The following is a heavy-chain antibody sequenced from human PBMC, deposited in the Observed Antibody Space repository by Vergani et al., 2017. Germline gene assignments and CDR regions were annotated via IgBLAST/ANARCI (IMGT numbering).Heavy chain of an antibody. CDR3: AXVNRLDCSSTSCYENYYYGMDV. Sequence: QVQLVQSGAEVKKPGASVKVSCKASGYTFTSYYMHWVRQAPGQGLEWMGIINPSGGSTSYAQKFHGRVTMTRDTSTSTVYMELSSLRSEDTAVYYCAXVNRLDCSSTSCYENYYYGMDVWGQGTTVTVSS. CDR2: INPSGGST. CDR1: GYTFTSYY. J-gene: IGHJ6*02. V-gene: IGHV1-46*01. D-gene: IGHD2-2*01.